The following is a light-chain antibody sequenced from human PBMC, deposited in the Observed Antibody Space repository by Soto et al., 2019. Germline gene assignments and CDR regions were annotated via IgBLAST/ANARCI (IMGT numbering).Light chain of an antibody. CDR2: NTN. V-gene: IGLV8-61*01. CDR3: VLYMGSGISV. J-gene: IGLJ3*02. CDR1: SGSVSTSYY. Sequence: QTVVTQEPSFSVSPGGTVTLTCGLRSGSVSTSYYPSWYQQTPGQAPRTLIYNTNTRSSGVPDRFSGSILGNTAALTITGALADDESDYYCVLYMGSGISVFGGGTKLTVL.